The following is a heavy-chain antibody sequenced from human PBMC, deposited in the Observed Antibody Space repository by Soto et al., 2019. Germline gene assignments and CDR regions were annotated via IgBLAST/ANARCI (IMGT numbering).Heavy chain of an antibody. CDR1: GFSFSTYA. V-gene: IGHV3-23*01. CDR3: AKDQAAAGTISRYFQH. CDR2: ISGSGGTT. Sequence: GSLRLSCAASGFSFSTYAMSWVRQAPGKGLEWVSGISGSGGTTYYADSVKGRFTISRDNSKNTLYLQVNSLRAEDTAVYYCAKDQAAAGTISRYFQHWGQGTLVTVS. J-gene: IGHJ1*01. D-gene: IGHD6-13*01.